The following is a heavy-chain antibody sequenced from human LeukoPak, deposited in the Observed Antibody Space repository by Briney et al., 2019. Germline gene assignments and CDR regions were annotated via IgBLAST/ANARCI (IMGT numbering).Heavy chain of an antibody. CDR2: IYYSGDT. CDR3: ARQTLSDTIDY. CDR1: DGAIAGYS. J-gene: IGHJ4*02. D-gene: IGHD2-2*01. Sequence: SETLSLTCTVSDGAIAGYSWSWIRQPPGKGLEWIGYIYYSGDTNYNPSLQSRVTVSVDTSKNQFSLKLSSVTATDTALYYCARQTLSDTIDYWGQGSQVTVSS. V-gene: IGHV4-59*08.